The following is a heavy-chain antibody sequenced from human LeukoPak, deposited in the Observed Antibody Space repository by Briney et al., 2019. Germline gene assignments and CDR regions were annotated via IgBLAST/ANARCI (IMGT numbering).Heavy chain of an antibody. CDR3: ARHKSTIATYCLDY. CDR2: INPNSGGT. V-gene: IGHV1-2*02. J-gene: IGHJ4*02. CDR1: GYSFTDYY. D-gene: IGHD5-24*01. Sequence: ASVKVSCKASGYSFTDYYVHWVRQAPGQRLEWMGWINPNSGGTNYAQNFQGRVTMTRDTSISTAYMELSRLTSDDTAVFYCARHKSTIATYCLDYWGQGTLVTVSS.